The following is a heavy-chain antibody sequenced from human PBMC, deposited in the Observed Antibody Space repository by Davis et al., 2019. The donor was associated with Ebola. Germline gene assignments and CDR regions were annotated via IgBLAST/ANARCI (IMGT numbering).Heavy chain of an antibody. D-gene: IGHD3-10*01. Sequence: SETLSLTCTVPGGSISSYYWSWIRQPPGKRLEWIGYIYYSGSTNYNPSLKSRVTISVDTSKNQFSLKLSSVTAADTAVYYCARFLHTYYYGSGSSTNNWFDPWGQGTLVTVSS. CDR1: GGSISSYY. CDR2: IYYSGST. CDR3: ARFLHTYYYGSGSSTNNWFDP. J-gene: IGHJ5*02. V-gene: IGHV4-59*01.